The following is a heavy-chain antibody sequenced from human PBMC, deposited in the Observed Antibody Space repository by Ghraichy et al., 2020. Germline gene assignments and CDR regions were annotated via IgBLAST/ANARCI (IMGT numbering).Heavy chain of an antibody. CDR1: GFTFNIYW. CDR2: LNNDGSIT. D-gene: IGHD1-14*01. CDR3: ARGPRYTDNGNAFDI. J-gene: IGHJ3*02. Sequence: GGSLRLSCAASGFTFNIYWMYWVRHPPGKGLVWVSRLNNDGSITNYADSVKGRFTISRDNAKNTLYLQMNSLRDEDTAVYYCARGPRYTDNGNAFDIWGQGTMITVSS. V-gene: IGHV3-74*01.